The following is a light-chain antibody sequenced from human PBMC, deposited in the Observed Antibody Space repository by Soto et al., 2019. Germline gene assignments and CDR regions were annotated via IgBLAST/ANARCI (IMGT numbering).Light chain of an antibody. CDR1: QSFSSSW. V-gene: IGKV3-20*01. Sequence: IVLTQSPGTLSLSPGERATLSCRARQSFSSSWLAWYQQKSGQAPRLLIYGASSKATGIPDRFSGSGSGTDFTLTSSRLEPEDSAVFYCQQYGSSPWTFGQGTKVEIK. J-gene: IGKJ1*01. CDR3: QQYGSSPWT. CDR2: GAS.